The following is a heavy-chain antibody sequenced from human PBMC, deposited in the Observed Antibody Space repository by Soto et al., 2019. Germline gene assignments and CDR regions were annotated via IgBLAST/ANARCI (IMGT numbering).Heavy chain of an antibody. Sequence: QVQLVQSGAEVKKPGASVKVSCKASGYTFTSYDITWVRQATGQGLERMGWMNPNSGNTGYAQKFQGRVTMTRNTSMCTAYMELSSLRSAETAVYYCARGNSGYDYILGSYRSFVRSDIWGQGTMVTVSS. CDR3: ARGNSGYDYILGSYRSFVRSDI. J-gene: IGHJ3*02. CDR2: MNPNSGNT. D-gene: IGHD3-16*02. V-gene: IGHV1-8*01. CDR1: GYTFTSYD.